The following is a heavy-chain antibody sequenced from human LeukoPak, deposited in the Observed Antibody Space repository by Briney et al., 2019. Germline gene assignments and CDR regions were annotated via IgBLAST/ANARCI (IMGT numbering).Heavy chain of an antibody. CDR1: GYTFTGYY. V-gene: IGHV1-2*02. CDR3: ARVAGEWLRRTNYYYGMDV. CDR2: INPNSGGT. Sequence: ASVTVSCKASGYTFTGYYMHWVRQAPGQGLEWMGWINPNSGGTNYAQKFQGRVTMTRDTSISTAYMELSRLRSDDTAVYYCARVAGEWLRRTNYYYGMDVWGQGTTVTVSS. D-gene: IGHD5-12*01. J-gene: IGHJ6*02.